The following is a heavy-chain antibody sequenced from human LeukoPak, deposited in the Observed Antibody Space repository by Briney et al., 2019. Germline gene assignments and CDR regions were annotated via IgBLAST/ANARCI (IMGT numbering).Heavy chain of an antibody. CDR3: ASGRSVKATTVY. CDR2: IIPILGIA. V-gene: IGHV1-69*04. Sequence: ASVTVSCKASGGTFSSYAISWVRQAPGQGLEWMGRIIPILGIANYAQKFQGRVTITADKSTSTAYMELSSLRSEDTAVYYCASGRSVKATTVYWGQGTLVTVSS. J-gene: IGHJ4*02. CDR1: GGTFSSYA. D-gene: IGHD1-26*01.